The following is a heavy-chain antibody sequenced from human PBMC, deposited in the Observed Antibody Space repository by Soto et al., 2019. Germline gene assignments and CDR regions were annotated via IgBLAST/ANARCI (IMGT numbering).Heavy chain of an antibody. CDR3: AKDYTSSVYIAAAGDAFDI. V-gene: IGHV3-23*01. Sequence: GESLKISCAASGFTFSSYAMSWVRQAPGKGLEWVSAISGSGGSTYYADSVKGRFTISRDNSKNTLYLQMNSLRAEDTAVYYCAKDYTSSVYIAAAGDAFDIWGQGTMVTVSS. D-gene: IGHD6-13*01. CDR2: ISGSGGST. J-gene: IGHJ3*02. CDR1: GFTFSSYA.